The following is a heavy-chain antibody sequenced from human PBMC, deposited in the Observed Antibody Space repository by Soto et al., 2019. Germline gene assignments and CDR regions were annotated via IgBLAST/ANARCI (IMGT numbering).Heavy chain of an antibody. Sequence: HLVESGGGLVQPGKSLRLSCVASGLSIDDSAMHWVRQVPGKGLEWVSGISWNSGRIGYGDSVKGRFTISRDNAKSSLYLQMDSLRPEDTAVYYCVKAFKAYTVTTYFEHSGRGVLVTVSS. CDR1: GLSIDDSA. V-gene: IGHV3-9*01. J-gene: IGHJ4*01. CDR3: VKAFKAYTVTTYFEH. D-gene: IGHD4-17*01. CDR2: ISWNSGRI.